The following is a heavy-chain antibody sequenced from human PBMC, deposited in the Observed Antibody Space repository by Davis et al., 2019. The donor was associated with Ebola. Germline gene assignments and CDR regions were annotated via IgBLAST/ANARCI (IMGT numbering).Heavy chain of an antibody. J-gene: IGHJ4*02. Sequence: PGGSLRPSCDVLGGSISSSNWWIWVRQPPGQVLEWIGEIYHSGSTNYNPSLKSRVTMSVDKSKNQFSLKLSSVTAADTAVYYCARTRYSSGWYDYWGQGTLVTVSS. D-gene: IGHD6-19*01. V-gene: IGHV4-4*02. CDR2: IYHSGST. CDR3: ARTRYSSGWYDY. CDR1: GGSISSSNW.